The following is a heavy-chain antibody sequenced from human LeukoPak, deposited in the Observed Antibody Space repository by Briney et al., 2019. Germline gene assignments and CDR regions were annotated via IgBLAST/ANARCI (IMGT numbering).Heavy chain of an antibody. CDR3: ARSATAGYFYS. CDR2: INGDGSST. CDR1: EFTFNNYW. J-gene: IGHJ4*02. D-gene: IGHD3-9*01. Sequence: GGSLTLSCAVSEFTFNNYWMHWVRQPPGKGLVWVPRINGDGSSTTYADSVKGRFTISRDNAKNTLYLQMNSLRAEDTALYYCARSATAGYFYSWGKGALVTVAS. V-gene: IGHV3-74*01.